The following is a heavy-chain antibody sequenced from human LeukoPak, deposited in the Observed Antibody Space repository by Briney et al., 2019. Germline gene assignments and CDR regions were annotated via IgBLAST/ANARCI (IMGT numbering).Heavy chain of an antibody. CDR3: ARGRYGSGSYYMTGCYYYYMDV. J-gene: IGHJ6*03. CDR2: INHSGST. D-gene: IGHD3-10*01. Sequence: SETLSLTCAVYGGSFSGYYWSWIRQPPGKGLEWIGEINHSGSTNYNPSLKSRVTISVDTSKNQFSLKLSSVTAADTAVYYCARGRYGSGSYYMTGCYYYYMDVWGKGTTVTVSS. V-gene: IGHV4-34*01. CDR1: GGSFSGYY.